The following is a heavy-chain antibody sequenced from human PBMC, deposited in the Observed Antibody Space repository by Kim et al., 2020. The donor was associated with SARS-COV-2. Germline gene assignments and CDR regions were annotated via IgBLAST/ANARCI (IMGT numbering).Heavy chain of an antibody. D-gene: IGHD4-17*01. V-gene: IGHV1-2*06. CDR3: ARAPFYGDPSRYFDL. CDR2: SYPHNEAT. CDR1: GFTFTGYY. Sequence: ASVKVSCKASGFTFTGYYMNWVRQAPGQGLEWMGRSYPHNEATNYAQKFQGRVTMTRDTTISTAYLQLNSLSPDDTAIYYCARAPFYGDPSRYFDLWGRGTLVTVSA. J-gene: IGHJ2*01.